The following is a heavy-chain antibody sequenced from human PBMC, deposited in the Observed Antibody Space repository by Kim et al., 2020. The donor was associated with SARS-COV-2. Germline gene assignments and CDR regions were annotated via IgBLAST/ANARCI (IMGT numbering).Heavy chain of an antibody. CDR3: ARLGGGTDQQLDVYYYYG. D-gene: IGHD6-13*01. J-gene: IGHJ6*01. Sequence: SETLSLTCTVSGGSISSYYWSWIRQPPGKGLEWIGYIYYSGSPNYNPSLKSRVTISVDTSKNQFSLKLSSVTAADTAVDYCARLGGGTDQQLDVYYYYG. CDR1: GGSISSYY. CDR2: IYYSGSP. V-gene: IGHV4-59*01.